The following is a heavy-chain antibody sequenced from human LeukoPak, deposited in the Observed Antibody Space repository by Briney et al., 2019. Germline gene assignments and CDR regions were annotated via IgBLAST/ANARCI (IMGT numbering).Heavy chain of an antibody. Sequence: GRSLRLSCAASGFTFSSYSMNWVRQAPGQGLEWVSYISTGSNTVYYADSVRGRFTISRDNAKNSLYLQMNSLRDEDTAVYYCARGRGYSGFRTAFDIWGQGARVTVSS. J-gene: IGHJ3*02. CDR3: ARGRGYSGFRTAFDI. CDR2: ISTGSNTV. CDR1: GFTFSSYS. V-gene: IGHV3-48*02. D-gene: IGHD5-12*01.